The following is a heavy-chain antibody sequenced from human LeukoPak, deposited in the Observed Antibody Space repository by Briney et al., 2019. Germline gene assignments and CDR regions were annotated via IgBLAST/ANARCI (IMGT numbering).Heavy chain of an antibody. D-gene: IGHD6-13*01. CDR2: INHSGST. J-gene: IGHJ4*02. Sequence: PSETLSLTCAVYGGSFSGYYWSWIRQPPGKGLEWIGEINHSGSTNYNPSLKSRVTISVDTSKNQFSLKLSSVTAADTAVYYCARKSSSWYRGGGYFDYWGQGTLVTVSS. V-gene: IGHV4-34*01. CDR3: ARKSSSWYRGGGYFDY. CDR1: GGSFSGYY.